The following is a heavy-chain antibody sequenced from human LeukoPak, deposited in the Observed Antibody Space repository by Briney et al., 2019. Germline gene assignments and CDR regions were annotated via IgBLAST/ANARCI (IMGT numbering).Heavy chain of an antibody. CDR3: ARGGTGYYDSSGYYYF. CDR1: GGSISSSSYY. Sequence: SETLSLTCTVSGGSISSSSYYWGWIRQPPGKGLEWIGSIYYSGSTYYNPSPKSRVTISVDTSKNQFSLKLSSVTAADTAVYYCARGGTGYYDSSGYYYFWGQGTLVTVSS. V-gene: IGHV4-39*07. J-gene: IGHJ4*02. CDR2: IYYSGST. D-gene: IGHD3-22*01.